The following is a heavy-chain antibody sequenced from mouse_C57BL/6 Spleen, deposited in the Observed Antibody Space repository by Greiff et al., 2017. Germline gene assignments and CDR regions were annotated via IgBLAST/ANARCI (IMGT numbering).Heavy chain of an antibody. CDR3: ARKDDYDAGYAMDY. CDR1: GYTFTSYW. J-gene: IGHJ4*01. Sequence: QVQLQQPGAELVKPGASVKLSCKASGYTFTSYWMHWVKQRPGQGLEWIGMIHPNSGSTNYNEKFKSKATLTVDKSSSTAYMQLSSLTSEDSAVYYGARKDDYDAGYAMDYWGQGTSVTVSS. V-gene: IGHV1-64*01. D-gene: IGHD2-4*01. CDR2: IHPNSGST.